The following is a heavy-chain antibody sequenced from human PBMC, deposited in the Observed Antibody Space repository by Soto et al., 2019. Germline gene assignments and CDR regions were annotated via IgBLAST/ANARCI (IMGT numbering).Heavy chain of an antibody. CDR1: GYTFTSYY. V-gene: IGHV1-46*01. Sequence: ASVKVSCKASGYTFTSYYMHWVRQAPGQGLEWMGIINPSGGSTSYAQKFQGRVTMTRDTSTSTVYMEPSRLRSDDTAVYYCARGGKGIVVVVAAAFDPWGQGTLVTVSS. D-gene: IGHD2-15*01. J-gene: IGHJ5*02. CDR3: ARGGKGIVVVVAAAFDP. CDR2: INPSGGST.